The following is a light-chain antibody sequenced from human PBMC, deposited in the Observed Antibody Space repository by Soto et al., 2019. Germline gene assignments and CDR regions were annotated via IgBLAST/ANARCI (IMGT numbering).Light chain of an antibody. CDR3: CSYTASDLWV. Sequence: QSALTQPASVSGSPGQSITISCTGTSNDIGRYNHVSWYQHHPGKAPKLIISEVSNRPSGVPDRFSGSKSGNTASLTISGLQADDEADYFCCSYTASDLWVFGGGTQLTVL. CDR1: SNDIGRYNH. V-gene: IGLV2-14*01. CDR2: EVS. J-gene: IGLJ3*02.